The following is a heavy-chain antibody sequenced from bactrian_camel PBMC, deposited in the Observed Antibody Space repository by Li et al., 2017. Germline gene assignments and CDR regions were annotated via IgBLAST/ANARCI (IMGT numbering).Heavy chain of an antibody. CDR3: AFDWPHDGASWEAISSDRGY. CDR1: GYIWSNYC. D-gene: IGHD1*01. Sequence: QVQLVESGGASVQPGKSLRLSCKSSGYIWSNYCMGWFRQAPGKEREGLAVIDGDGQSTYPDSVQGRFIISKDNPNTLYLQMDSLKPEDTAMYYCAFDWPHDGASWEAISSDRGYWGQGTQVTVS. J-gene: IGHJ6*01. CDR2: IDGDGQS. V-gene: IGHV3S53*01.